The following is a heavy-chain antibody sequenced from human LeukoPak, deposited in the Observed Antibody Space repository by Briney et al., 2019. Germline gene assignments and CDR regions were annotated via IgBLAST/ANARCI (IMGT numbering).Heavy chain of an antibody. CDR1: GFSFSSYG. J-gene: IGHJ6*03. V-gene: IGHV3-23*01. CDR3: ATHGSAHYYMDV. Sequence: GGSLRLSCAASGFSFSSYGMSWVRQAPGKGLEWVSGISGSGSGTYYADSVKGRFTISRDNSKNTLHLQMNSLRAEDTAVYYCATHGSAHYYMDVWGKGTTVTISS. CDR2: ISGSGSGT. D-gene: IGHD2-2*03.